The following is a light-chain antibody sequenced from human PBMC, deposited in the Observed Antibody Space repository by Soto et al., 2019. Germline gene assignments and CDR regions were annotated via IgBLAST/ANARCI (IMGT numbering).Light chain of an antibody. CDR1: QSVSNNY. CDR3: QQYGSSPPYT. Sequence: EVVLTQSPGTLSLSPGERATLSCRASQSVSNNYLAWYQQKPGQSPKLLLFGSSDRATGIPDRFSGSGSGTDSTLTISRLEPEDFPVYYCQQYGSSPPYTFGQGTKLEIK. CDR2: GSS. V-gene: IGKV3-20*01. J-gene: IGKJ2*01.